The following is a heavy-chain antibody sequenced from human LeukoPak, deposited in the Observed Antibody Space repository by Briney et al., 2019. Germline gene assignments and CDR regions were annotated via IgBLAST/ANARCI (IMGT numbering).Heavy chain of an antibody. J-gene: IGHJ3*02. CDR3: ARVGDGLNDAFDI. Sequence: ASVKVSCKASGYTFTGYYMNWVRQAPGQGLEWMGRINPNSGGTNYAQKFQGRVTMTRDTSISTAYMELSRLRSDDTAVYYCARVGDGLNDAFDIWGRGTMVTVS. CDR1: GYTFTGYY. V-gene: IGHV1-2*06. D-gene: IGHD5-24*01. CDR2: INPNSGGT.